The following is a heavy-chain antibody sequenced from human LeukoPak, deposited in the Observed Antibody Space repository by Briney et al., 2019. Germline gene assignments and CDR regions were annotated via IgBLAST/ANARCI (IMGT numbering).Heavy chain of an antibody. CDR3: ARARRGYDFWSGYYSFDY. CDR2: INHSGST. CDR1: GGSFSGYY. V-gene: IGHV4-34*01. J-gene: IGHJ4*02. D-gene: IGHD3-3*01. Sequence: PSETLSLTCAVYGGSFSGYYWSWIRQPPGKGLEWIGEINHSGSTNYNPSLKSRVTISVDTSKNQFSLKPSSVTAADTAVYYCARARRGYDFWSGYYSFDYWGQGTLVTVSS.